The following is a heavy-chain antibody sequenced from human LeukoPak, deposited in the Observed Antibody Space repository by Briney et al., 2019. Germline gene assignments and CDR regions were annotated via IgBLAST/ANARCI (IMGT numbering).Heavy chain of an antibody. V-gene: IGHV3-23*01. D-gene: IGHD1-26*01. J-gene: IGHJ4*02. Sequence: PGGSLTLSCAPSGLTFTSYAMSWVRHAPGEGLEWVSAISGSGASTYHADSVTGPFTTSRHNSKNTPYCQINSLRAEETAVYYCAKGDRLWELLMYWGQGTLVTVSS. CDR2: ISGSGAST. CDR1: GLTFTSYA. CDR3: AKGDRLWELLMY.